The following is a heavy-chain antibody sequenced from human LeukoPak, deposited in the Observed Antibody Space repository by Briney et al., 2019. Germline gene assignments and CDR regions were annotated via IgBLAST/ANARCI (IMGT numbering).Heavy chain of an antibody. Sequence: GESLKISCKGSGYSFTSYWIGWVRQIPGKGLEWMGIIYPGDSDSRYSPSFQGQVTISADKSISTAYLQWSSLKASDTAMYYCARSCRDGYRDFGDWGQGTLVTVAS. J-gene: IGHJ4*02. V-gene: IGHV5-51*01. CDR1: GYSFTSYW. D-gene: IGHD5-24*01. CDR2: IYPGDSDS. CDR3: ARSCRDGYRDFGD.